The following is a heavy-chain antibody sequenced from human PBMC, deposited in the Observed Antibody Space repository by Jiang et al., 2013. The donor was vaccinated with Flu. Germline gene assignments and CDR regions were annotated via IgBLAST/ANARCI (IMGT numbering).Heavy chain of an antibody. V-gene: IGHV3-23*01. Sequence: WVRPRASTGRGTWSGSSAISGSGGSTYYADSVKGRFTISRDNSKNTLYLQMNSLRAEDTAVYYCAKEPHSYDILTGYYSHYYFDYWGQGTLVTVSS. CDR3: AKEPHSYDILTGYYSHYYFDY. J-gene: IGHJ4*02. CDR2: ISGSGGST. D-gene: IGHD3-9*01.